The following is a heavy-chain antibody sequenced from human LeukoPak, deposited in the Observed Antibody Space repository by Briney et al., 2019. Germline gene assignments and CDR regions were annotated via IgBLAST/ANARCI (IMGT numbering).Heavy chain of an antibody. D-gene: IGHD1-26*01. CDR3: AKPTRGRGGSYLIVC. J-gene: IGHJ4*02. CDR1: GFTFSNYG. Sequence: GRSLRLSCAASGFTFSNYGMHWVRQAPGKGLEWVAVIWFDGSYKYYTDSVKGRFTISRDNSKNTLYLQMNSLRADDTGVYYCAKPTRGRGGSYLIVCWGQGTLVTVSS. V-gene: IGHV3-33*06. CDR2: IWFDGSYK.